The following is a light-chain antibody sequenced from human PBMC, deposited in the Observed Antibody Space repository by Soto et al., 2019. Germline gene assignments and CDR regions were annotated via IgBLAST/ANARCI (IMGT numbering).Light chain of an antibody. Sequence: IVLTRYPGTLSLSPEESDTLSCSASQSVSSSYLAWYQQNHGQAPRLFMYDVSNRATGIPARFSGSGSGTDFNLTISSLETADLAVYYCQQRSNWPRTFGQGTKVDIK. CDR3: QQRSNWPRT. CDR1: QSVSSSY. CDR2: DVS. J-gene: IGKJ1*01. V-gene: IGKV3D-20*02.